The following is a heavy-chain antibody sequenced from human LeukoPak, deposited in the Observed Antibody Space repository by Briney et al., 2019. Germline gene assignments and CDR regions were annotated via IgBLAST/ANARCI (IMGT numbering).Heavy chain of an antibody. Sequence: PGGSLRLSCAASGFTSSDYWIHWVRQAPGKGLEWVANIKQDGSEKYYVDSVKGRFTISRDNAKNSLYLQMNSLRAEDTAVYYCARVSRDFYSNYYYYYGMDVWGQGTTVTVSS. CDR1: GFTSSDYW. CDR3: ARVSRDFYSNYYYYYGMDV. D-gene: IGHD4-11*01. J-gene: IGHJ6*02. CDR2: IKQDGSEK. V-gene: IGHV3-7*01.